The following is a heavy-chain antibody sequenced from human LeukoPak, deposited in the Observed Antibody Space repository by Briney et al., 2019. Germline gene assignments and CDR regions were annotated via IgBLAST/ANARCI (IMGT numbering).Heavy chain of an antibody. CDR3: ARDGTAPGLYFDL. V-gene: IGHV3-7*01. D-gene: IGHD6-13*01. CDR1: GFTFSSYW. CDR2: IRQDGGEK. J-gene: IGHJ4*01. Sequence: GGSLRLSCAVSGFTFSSYWMNWVRQAPGKGLEWVASIRQDGGEKSYVDSVKGRFTISRDNTKNSLYLQINSLRAEDTAMYYRARDGTAPGLYFDLWGQGTLVTVSS.